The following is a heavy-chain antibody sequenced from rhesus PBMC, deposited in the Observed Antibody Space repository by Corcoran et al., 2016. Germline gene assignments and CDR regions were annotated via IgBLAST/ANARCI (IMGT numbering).Heavy chain of an antibody. Sequence: QLQLQESGPGLVKPSETLSLTCAVSGGSISSSNWWSWIRQPPGKGLEWIGYISGSSGSTSYNPSLQSRVTISTDTSKNQFALKLSSVTAADTAVYYCARDAPHYEDDYGYYYTTGLDSWGQGVVVTVSS. V-gene: IGHV4-65*01. CDR2: ISGSSGST. CDR1: GGSISSSNW. D-gene: IGHD3-9*01. CDR3: ARDAPHYEDDYGYYYTTGLDS. J-gene: IGHJ6*01.